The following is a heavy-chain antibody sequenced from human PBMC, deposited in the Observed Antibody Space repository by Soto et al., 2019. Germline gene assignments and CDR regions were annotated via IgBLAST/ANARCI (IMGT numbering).Heavy chain of an antibody. V-gene: IGHV1-69*04. CDR3: ARASRLGGHDITNWYFDV. D-gene: IGHD3-9*01. CDR2: VIPILNIA. CDR1: GGTFNNYT. Sequence: QVQLVQSGAEVKKPGSSVTVSCKASGGTFNNYTIHWVRQAPGQGLEWMGRVIPILNIANFAQTFQGRVTSTADKSTNTAYLEVSRLTSEDAALYFCARASRLGGHDITNWYFDVWGRGTHVTVSS. J-gene: IGHJ2*01.